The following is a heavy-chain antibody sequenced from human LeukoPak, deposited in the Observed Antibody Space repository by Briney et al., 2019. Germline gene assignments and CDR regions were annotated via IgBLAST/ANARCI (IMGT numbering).Heavy chain of an antibody. V-gene: IGHV4-59*08. D-gene: IGHD6-19*01. CDR1: GGSISNYY. CDR2: ISYSGST. CDR3: ARRGSGWYYFDY. Sequence: SETLSLTCTVSGGSISNYYWSWIRQPPGKGLEWIGYISYSGSTNYNPSLKSRVTISVDTSKNHFSLRLSSVTAADTAVYYCARRGSGWYYFDYWGQGTLVTVSS. J-gene: IGHJ4*02.